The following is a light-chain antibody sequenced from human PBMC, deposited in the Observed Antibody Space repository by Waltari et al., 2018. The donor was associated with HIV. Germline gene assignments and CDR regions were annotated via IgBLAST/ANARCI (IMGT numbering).Light chain of an antibody. J-gene: IGKJ2*01. CDR1: QSISNY. CDR2: DAS. V-gene: IGKV1-39*01. CDR3: QQSNSLPYT. Sequence: DIQMTQSPSSLSASVGDRVTITCRASQSISNYLNWYQHKPGKAPKLLIYDASRLQSGVPSRFSGSGSGTDFTLTISSLQPEDFATYYCQQSNSLPYTFGQGTKLEIK.